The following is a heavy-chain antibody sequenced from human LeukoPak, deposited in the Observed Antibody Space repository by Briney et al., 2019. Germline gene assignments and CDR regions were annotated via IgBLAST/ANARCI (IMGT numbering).Heavy chain of an antibody. Sequence: GGSLRLSCAASGFTVSSSYMSWVRQAPGKGLEWVSVIYSGGNTYYADSVKGRFTISRDNSKNTLYLQMDSLRADDTAVYYCGKSSRYGTGWYGKIDYWGQGTLVTVSS. V-gene: IGHV3-53*01. CDR2: IYSGGNT. D-gene: IGHD6-19*01. CDR3: GKSSRYGTGWYGKIDY. CDR1: GFTVSSSY. J-gene: IGHJ4*02.